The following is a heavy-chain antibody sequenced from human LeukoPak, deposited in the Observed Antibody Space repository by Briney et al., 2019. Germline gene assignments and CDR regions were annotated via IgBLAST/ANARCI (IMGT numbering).Heavy chain of an antibody. D-gene: IGHD2-21*01. Sequence: GGSLRLSCAASGFTFSSYSMNWVRQAPGKGLEWVSSISSSSYIYYADSVKGRFTISRDNAENSLYLQMNSLRGDDTALYYCAKDAYSRGDYWGQGTLVTVSS. J-gene: IGHJ4*02. V-gene: IGHV3-21*01. CDR1: GFTFSSYS. CDR2: ISSSSYI. CDR3: AKDAYSRGDY.